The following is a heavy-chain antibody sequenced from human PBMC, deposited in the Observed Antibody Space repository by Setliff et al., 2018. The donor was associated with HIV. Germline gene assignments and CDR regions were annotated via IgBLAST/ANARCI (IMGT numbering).Heavy chain of an antibody. V-gene: IGHV2-5*01. CDR3: AHGAIRPGYYYMDV. J-gene: IGHJ6*03. CDR1: GFSLSTSGVS. Sequence: ESGPTLVNPTQTLTLTCSFSGFSLSTSGVSVGWIRQPPGKALEWLALINWNDDKYYSPSLKSRLTVTKDTSKNQVVLTMTNMDPVDTATYYCAHGAIRPGYYYMDVWGKGTTVTVSS. CDR2: INWNDDK. D-gene: IGHD2-2*02.